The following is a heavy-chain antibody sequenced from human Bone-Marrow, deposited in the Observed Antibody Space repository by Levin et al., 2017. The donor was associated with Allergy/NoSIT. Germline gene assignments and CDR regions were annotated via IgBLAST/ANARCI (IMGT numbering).Heavy chain of an antibody. CDR2: ISSNGGST. CDR3: AREGRLRYFDWLFGAVPAPSWFDP. J-gene: IGHJ5*02. D-gene: IGHD3-9*01. CDR1: GFTFSSYA. V-gene: IGHV3-64*01. Sequence: GGSLRLSCAASGFTFSSYAMHWVRQAPGKGLEYVSAISSNGGSTYYANSVKGRFTISRDNSKNTLYLQMGSLRAEDMAVYYCAREGRLRYFDWLFGAVPAPSWFDPWGQGTLVTVSS.